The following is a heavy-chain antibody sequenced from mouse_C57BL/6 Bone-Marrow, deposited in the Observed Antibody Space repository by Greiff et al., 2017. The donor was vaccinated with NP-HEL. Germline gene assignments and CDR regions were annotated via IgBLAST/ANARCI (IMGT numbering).Heavy chain of an antibody. J-gene: IGHJ3*01. D-gene: IGHD1-1*01. CDR3: ARQGIYYYGSSYPAWFAY. Sequence: ESGPGLVKPSQSLSLTCSVTGYSITSGYYWNWIRQFPGNKLEWMGYISYDGSNNYNPSLKNRISITRDTSKNQFFLKLNSVTTEDTATYYCARQGIYYYGSSYPAWFAYWGQGTLVTVSA. V-gene: IGHV3-6*01. CDR1: GYSITSGYY. CDR2: ISYDGSN.